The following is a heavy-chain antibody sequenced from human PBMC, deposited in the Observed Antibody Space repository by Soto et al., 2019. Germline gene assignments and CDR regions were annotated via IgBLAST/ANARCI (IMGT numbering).Heavy chain of an antibody. Sequence: GGSLRLSCAASGFTFSSYSMNWVRQAPGKGLEWVSSISSSSSYIYYSESVKGRFTIFRDNAKNSLYLQMNSLRADDTAVYYCARGQPNYYFRSGYAFDIWGQGTMVTVSS. V-gene: IGHV3-21*01. CDR3: ARGQPNYYFRSGYAFDI. CDR1: GFTFSSYS. CDR2: ISSSSSYI. J-gene: IGHJ3*02. D-gene: IGHD3-3*01.